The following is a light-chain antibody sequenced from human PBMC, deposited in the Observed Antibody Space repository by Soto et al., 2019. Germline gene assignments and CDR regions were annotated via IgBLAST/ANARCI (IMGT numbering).Light chain of an antibody. J-gene: IGLJ2*01. Sequence: QSALTQPASVSGSPGQSITISCTGTSSDVGGYNSVSWYQQQTCKAPKLMIYEVSNRPSGGSNRFSGSKSGNTASLTISGLQAEDEADYYGSAYTISSTLVVFGGGSKLTVL. CDR3: SAYTISSTLVV. V-gene: IGLV2-14*01. CDR2: EVS. CDR1: SSDVGGYNS.